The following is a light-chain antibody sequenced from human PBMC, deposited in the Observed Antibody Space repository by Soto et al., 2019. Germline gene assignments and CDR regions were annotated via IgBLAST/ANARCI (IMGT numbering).Light chain of an antibody. CDR1: QTIRSW. V-gene: IGKV1-5*03. Sequence: DIPVTNSALAVSESVGNRLAITGGARQTIRSWLAWYQQQPGTAPKLLIYTASTFTSRAPSSFSGSASAKDSPPTISLLPQDDSVNYCRQHYTCHSEAFGQGTKVDIK. CDR2: TAS. CDR3: QHYTCHSEA. J-gene: IGKJ1*01.